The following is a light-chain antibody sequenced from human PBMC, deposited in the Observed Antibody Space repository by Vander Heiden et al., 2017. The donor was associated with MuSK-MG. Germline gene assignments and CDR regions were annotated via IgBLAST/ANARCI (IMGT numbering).Light chain of an antibody. V-gene: IGKV4-1*01. CDR1: QSVLSSSNNKNY. CDR2: WTS. CDR3: QQDDNTPIT. J-gene: IGKJ5*01. Sequence: DIVMTQSPDSLAVSLGERATINCTSSQSVLSSSNNKNYLAWYQQKPGQPPKLLIYWTSTRASGVPDRFSGSGSGTDFTLTIRSLQAEDVAVYYCQQDDNTPITFAQGTLMEIK.